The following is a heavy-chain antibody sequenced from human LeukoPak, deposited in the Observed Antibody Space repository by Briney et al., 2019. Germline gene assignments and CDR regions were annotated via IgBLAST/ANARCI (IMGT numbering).Heavy chain of an antibody. J-gene: IGHJ3*02. CDR1: GFTVSSNY. Sequence: PGGSLRLSCAASGFTVSSNYMSWVRQAPGKGLEWVSVIYSGGSTYYADSVKGRFTISRDNSKNTLYLQMNSLRAEDTAVYYCARVGIAVAQAAFDIWGQGTMVTVSS. D-gene: IGHD6-19*01. CDR3: ARVGIAVAQAAFDI. CDR2: IYSGGST. V-gene: IGHV3-53*01.